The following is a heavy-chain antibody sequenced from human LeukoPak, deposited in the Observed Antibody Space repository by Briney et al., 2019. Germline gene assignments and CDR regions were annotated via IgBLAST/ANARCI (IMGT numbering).Heavy chain of an antibody. CDR2: IYTSGST. CDR3: ARESPDEAAAVHDYYYYMDV. D-gene: IGHD6-13*01. J-gene: IGHJ6*03. V-gene: IGHV4-61*02. Sequence: SQTLSLTCTVSGGSISSGSYYWSWIRQPAGKGLEWIGRIYTSGSTNYNPSLKSRVTISVGTSKNQFSLKLSSVTAADTAVYYCARESPDEAAAVHDYYYYMDVWGKGTTVTVSS. CDR1: GGSISSGSYY.